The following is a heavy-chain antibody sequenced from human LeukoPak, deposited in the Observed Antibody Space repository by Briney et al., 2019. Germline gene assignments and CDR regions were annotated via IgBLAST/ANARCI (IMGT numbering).Heavy chain of an antibody. J-gene: IGHJ4*02. CDR2: INQDGSGQ. CDR1: GFTFSSYW. D-gene: IGHD6-19*01. Sequence: GGSLRLSCGASGFTFSSYWMTWVRPAPGKGLEWVANINQDGSGQYYVDSVKGRFTISRDNAKNSLSLQMNSLRAEDTAMYYCARKVGKYSGWYNYWGQGTLVTVSS. V-gene: IGHV3-7*01. CDR3: ARKVGKYSGWYNY.